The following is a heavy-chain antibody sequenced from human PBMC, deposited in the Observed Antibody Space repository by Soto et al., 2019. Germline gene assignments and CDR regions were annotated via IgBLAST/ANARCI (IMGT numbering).Heavy chain of an antibody. J-gene: IGHJ4*02. Sequence: QVQLQQWGAGLLKPSETLSLTCAVYGGSFSGYYWSWIRQPPGKGLEWIGEINHSGSTNYNPSLPSQVTIPVDTSKNPFSLKLSSVTAADTAVYYCARPGGIAAAASPYYFDSWGRGTLVTVSS. CDR1: GGSFSGYY. CDR3: ARPGGIAAAASPYYFDS. CDR2: INHSGST. D-gene: IGHD6-13*01. V-gene: IGHV4-34*01.